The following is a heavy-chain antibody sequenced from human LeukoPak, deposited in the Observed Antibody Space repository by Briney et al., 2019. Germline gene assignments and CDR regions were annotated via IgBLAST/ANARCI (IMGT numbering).Heavy chain of an antibody. J-gene: IGHJ4*02. V-gene: IGHV1-46*01. CDR3: ASWYYYDSSGYLFDY. CDR1: GYTFTSYY. CDR2: INPSGGST. Sequence: ASVKVSCKASGYTFTSYYMHWVRQAPGQGLEWMGIINPSGGSTSYAQEFQGRVTMTRDTSTSTVYMELSSLRSEDTAVYYCASWYYYDSSGYLFDYWGQGTLVTVSS. D-gene: IGHD3-22*01.